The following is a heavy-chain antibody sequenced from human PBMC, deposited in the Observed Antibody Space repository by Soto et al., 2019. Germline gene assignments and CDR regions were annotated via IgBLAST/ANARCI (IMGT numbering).Heavy chain of an antibody. CDR2: ISGSGGST. D-gene: IGHD2-21*01. V-gene: IGHV3-23*01. CDR1: GFTFSSYA. Sequence: GGSLRLSCAASGFTFSSYAMSWVRQAPGKGLEWVSAISGSGGSTYYADSVKGRFTISRDNSKNTLYLQMNSRRAEDTAVYYCAKDPSGVVNYFDYWGQGTLVTVSS. J-gene: IGHJ4*02. CDR3: AKDPSGVVNYFDY.